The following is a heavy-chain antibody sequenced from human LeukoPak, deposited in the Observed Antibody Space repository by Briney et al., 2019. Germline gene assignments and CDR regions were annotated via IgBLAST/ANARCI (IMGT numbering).Heavy chain of an antibody. J-gene: IGHJ6*02. CDR3: AREKLSTSWYGGSRDYRHYFYGMDV. CDR1: GDSFTTYY. V-gene: IGHV4-59*01. Sequence: SETLSLTCSLSGDSFTTYYWSWLRQPPGKGLEWIGYIYYSGTTNYNPSLETRVTISIDRPKNQFSLKLASVTAADTAVYYCAREKLSTSWYGGSRDYRHYFYGMDVWGQGTTVTVSS. CDR2: IYYSGTT. D-gene: IGHD2-2*01.